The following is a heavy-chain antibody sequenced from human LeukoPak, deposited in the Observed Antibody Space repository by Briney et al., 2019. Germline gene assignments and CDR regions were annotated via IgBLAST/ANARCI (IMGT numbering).Heavy chain of an antibody. Sequence: ASVKVSCKASGYTFTSYDINWVRQAPGQGLEWMGWVNPKSGNTGYKQTFQARVTITRDTSITTAYMELSSLTSDDTAVYFCARGLPLGYCTYGVCYPPKHFDFWGQGTLVTVSS. J-gene: IGHJ4*02. V-gene: IGHV1-8*03. CDR1: GYTFTSYD. CDR2: VNPKSGNT. D-gene: IGHD2-8*01. CDR3: ARGLPLGYCTYGVCYPPKHFDF.